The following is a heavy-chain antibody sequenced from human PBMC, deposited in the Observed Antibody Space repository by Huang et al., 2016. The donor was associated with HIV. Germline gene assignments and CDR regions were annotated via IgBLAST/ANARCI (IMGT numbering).Heavy chain of an antibody. J-gene: IGHJ4*02. D-gene: IGHD6-6*01. Sequence: VQLVQSGAEVKKPGESLKISCKGSGYSFSSYWIAWVRQMPGKGLEWMGIIFPDDADTPYSPSFEGQGTISADKSIGTAYLQWSSLKASDTAMYYCARRFSSSSGYFDYWGQGSLVTVSS. CDR3: ARRFSSSSGYFDY. CDR1: GYSFSSYW. V-gene: IGHV5-51*01. CDR2: IFPDDADT.